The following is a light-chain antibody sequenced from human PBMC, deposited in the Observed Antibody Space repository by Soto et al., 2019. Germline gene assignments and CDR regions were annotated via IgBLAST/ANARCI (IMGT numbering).Light chain of an antibody. CDR3: QQYGSSPPWT. CDR2: DAS. V-gene: IGKV3-20*01. J-gene: IGKJ1*01. CDR1: QSVRSNY. Sequence: EIVLTQSPGTLSLSPGERATLSCRASQSVRSNYLAWYQQKPGQAPRLLIYDASYGATGIPGRFSGSGSGTDFTLTISRLEPEDFAVYYCQQYGSSPPWTFGQGTKVEIK.